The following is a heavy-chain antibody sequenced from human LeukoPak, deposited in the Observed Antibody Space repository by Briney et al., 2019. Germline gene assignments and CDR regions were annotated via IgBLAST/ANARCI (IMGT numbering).Heavy chain of an antibody. CDR1: GFTFSDYY. Sequence: GGSLRLSCEASGFTFSDYYMTWIRQAPGKGLEWVSYISGSGSAIYYADSVKGRFTISRDNAKNSLYLQMNSLRAEDTAVYYCARVRKTNPDDDFWSGYYYYYGMDVWGQGTTVTVSS. J-gene: IGHJ6*02. CDR2: ISGSGSAI. D-gene: IGHD3-3*01. V-gene: IGHV3-11*01. CDR3: ARVRKTNPDDDFWSGYYYYYGMDV.